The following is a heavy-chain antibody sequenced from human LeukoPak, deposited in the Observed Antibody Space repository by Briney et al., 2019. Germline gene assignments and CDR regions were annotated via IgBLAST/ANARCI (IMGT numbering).Heavy chain of an antibody. V-gene: IGHV3-23*01. CDR2: ISGSGANT. CDR1: KFTFSTSA. CDR3: AKESQTYYDIMTGYPNYYFDY. Sequence: GRSLRLSCAASKFTFSTSAMSWVRQAPGKGLEWVSAISGSGANTYYVDSGKDRFTISRDNSKNTLYLEMSSLRSDDTDVYYCAKESQTYYDIMTGYPNYYFDYWGQGTLVAVSS. J-gene: IGHJ4*02. D-gene: IGHD3-9*01.